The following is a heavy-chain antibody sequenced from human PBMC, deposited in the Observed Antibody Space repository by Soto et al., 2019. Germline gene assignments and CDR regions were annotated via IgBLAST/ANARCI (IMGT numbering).Heavy chain of an antibody. V-gene: IGHV4-31*03. CDR1: GGSISSGGYF. CDR3: AKSSGSSHFDF. CDR2: IYYSGST. J-gene: IGHJ4*02. Sequence: SETLSLTCTVSGGSISSGGYFWNWIRQRPGKGLEWIGYIYYSGSTYYNPSLKSRVTISVDTSKNQFSLKLSSVTAADTAVYYCAKSSGSSHFDFWGQGTLVTVSS. D-gene: IGHD3-22*01.